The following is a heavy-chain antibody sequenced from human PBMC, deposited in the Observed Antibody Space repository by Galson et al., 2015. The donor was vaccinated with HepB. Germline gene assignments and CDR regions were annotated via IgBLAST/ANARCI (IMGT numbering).Heavy chain of an antibody. J-gene: IGHJ5*02. CDR1: GYTFTSYA. CDR3: ARSCIGVRSTSCYERVSDWFDP. CDR2: INAGNGNT. D-gene: IGHD2-2*01. V-gene: IGHV1-3*01. Sequence: SVKVSCKASGYTFTSYAMHWVRQAPGQRLEWMGWINAGNGNTKYSQKFQGRVTITRDTSASTAYMELSSLRSEDTAVYYCARSCIGVRSTSCYERVSDWFDPWGQGTLVTVSS.